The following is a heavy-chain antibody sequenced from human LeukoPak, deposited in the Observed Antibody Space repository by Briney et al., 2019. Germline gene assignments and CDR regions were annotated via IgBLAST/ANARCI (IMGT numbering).Heavy chain of an antibody. CDR1: GGSISSGSYY. CDR2: IYTSGST. V-gene: IGHV4-61*02. Sequence: SETLSLTCTVSGGSISSGSYYWSWIRQPAGKGLEWIGRIYTSGSTNYNPSLKSRVTISVDTSKNQFSLKLSSVTAADTAVYYCAREEDDILTGYYAINWFDPWGQGTPGTVSS. CDR3: AREEDDILTGYYAINWFDP. J-gene: IGHJ5*02. D-gene: IGHD3-9*01.